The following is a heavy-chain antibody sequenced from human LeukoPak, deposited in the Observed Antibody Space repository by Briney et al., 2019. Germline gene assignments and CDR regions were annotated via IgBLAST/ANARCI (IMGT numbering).Heavy chain of an antibody. D-gene: IGHD3-22*01. J-gene: IGHJ3*02. Sequence: PSETLSLTCTVSGGSISSYYWSWIRQPPGKGLEWIGYIYYSGSTNYNPSLKSRVTISVDTSKNQFSLKLSSVTAADTAVYYCARDNAMIVVRAFDIWGQGTMVTVSS. CDR1: GGSISSYY. V-gene: IGHV4-59*01. CDR3: ARDNAMIVVRAFDI. CDR2: IYYSGST.